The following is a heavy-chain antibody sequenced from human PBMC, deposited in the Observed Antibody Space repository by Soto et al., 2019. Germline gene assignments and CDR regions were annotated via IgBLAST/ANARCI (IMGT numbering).Heavy chain of an antibody. CDR2: IWYDGSHE. D-gene: IGHD3-22*01. J-gene: IGHJ2*01. Sequence: QVQLVESGGGVVQPGRSLRLSCAASGFIFSNYGMHWVRQAPGKGLEWVAVIWYDGSHESYADSVKGRFTISRDNSKNTLFLQINSLRAEDTAVYYCARDRYSYDSRAYQGVDWYFDLWGRGTLVTVSS. CDR1: GFIFSNYG. CDR3: ARDRYSYDSRAYQGVDWYFDL. V-gene: IGHV3-33*01.